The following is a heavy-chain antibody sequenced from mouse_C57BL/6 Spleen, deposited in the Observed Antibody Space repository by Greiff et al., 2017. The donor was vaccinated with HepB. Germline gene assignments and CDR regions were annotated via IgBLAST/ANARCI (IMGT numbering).Heavy chain of an antibody. CDR3: ACEGIRLSFFAY. CDR1: GYTFTSYW. CDR2: IYPGSGST. D-gene: IGHD3-2*02. Sequence: QVQLQQPGAELVKPGASVKMSCKASGYTFTSYWINWVKQRPGQGLEWIGDIYPGSGSTNYNEKFKSKATLTVDKSSSTAYMQLSSLTSEDSAVYDCACEGIRLSFFAYWGQGTMVTVSA. V-gene: IGHV1-55*01. J-gene: IGHJ3*01.